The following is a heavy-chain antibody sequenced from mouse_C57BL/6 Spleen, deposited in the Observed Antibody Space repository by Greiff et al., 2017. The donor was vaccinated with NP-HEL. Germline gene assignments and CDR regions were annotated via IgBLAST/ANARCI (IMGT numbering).Heavy chain of an antibody. Sequence: VQLVESGAELVRPGTSVKVSCKASGYAFTNYLIEWVKQRPGQGLEWIGVINPGSGGTNYNEKFKGKATLTADKSSSTAYMQLSSLTSEDSAVYFCARSPRSHWYFDVWGTGTTVTVSS. CDR1: GYAFTNYL. J-gene: IGHJ1*03. CDR3: ARSPRSHWYFDV. CDR2: INPGSGGT. V-gene: IGHV1-54*01.